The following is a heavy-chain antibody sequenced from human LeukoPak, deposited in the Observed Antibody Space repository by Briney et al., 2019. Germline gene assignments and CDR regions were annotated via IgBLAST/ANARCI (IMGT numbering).Heavy chain of an antibody. CDR3: ARVGNYGSGGYFPDY. V-gene: IGHV3-7*01. D-gene: IGHD3-22*01. Sequence: PGGSLRLPCAASGFTFSSDWMTWVRQAPGKGLEWVASIKPDGSAEHYLDSVKGRFTISRDNAQNSLYLQMSSLRAEDTAVYYCARVGNYGSGGYFPDYWGQGTLLTVSS. CDR2: IKPDGSAE. CDR1: GFTFSSDW. J-gene: IGHJ4*02.